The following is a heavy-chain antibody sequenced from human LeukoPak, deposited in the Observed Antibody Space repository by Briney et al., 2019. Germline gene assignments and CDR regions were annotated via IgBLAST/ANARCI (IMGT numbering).Heavy chain of an antibody. D-gene: IGHD3-22*01. CDR1: GGTFSSYA. CDR3: AREPLFTMIVVERRYAFDI. Sequence: ASVKVSCKASGGTFSSYAISWVRQAPGQGLEWMGIINPSGGSTSYAQKFQGRVPMTRDTSTSTVYMELSSLRSEDTAVYYCAREPLFTMIVVERRYAFDIWGQGTMVTVSS. J-gene: IGHJ3*02. CDR2: INPSGGST. V-gene: IGHV1-46*01.